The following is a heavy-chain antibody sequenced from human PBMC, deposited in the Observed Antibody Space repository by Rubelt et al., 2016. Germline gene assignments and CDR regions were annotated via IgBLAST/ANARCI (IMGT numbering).Heavy chain of an antibody. CDR2: IDHSGST. D-gene: IGHD1-26*01. J-gene: IGHJ5*02. CDR1: GGSFTAYY. V-gene: IGHV4-34*01. CDR3: AGGGYYRFDP. Sequence: QVQLQQWGAGLLKPSETLSLTCAVYGGSFTAYYWSWIRQPPGKGLEWVGEIDHSGSTNYNPSLKIGVTISVDTSKNQFSLKLSSVTAADTAVYYCAGGGYYRFDPWGQGTLVTVSS.